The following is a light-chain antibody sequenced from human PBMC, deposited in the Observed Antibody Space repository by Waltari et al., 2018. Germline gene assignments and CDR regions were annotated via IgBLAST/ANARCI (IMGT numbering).Light chain of an antibody. CDR2: DVD. V-gene: IGLV2-14*03. Sequence: QSALTQPASVSGSPGQSITISCTGTSSDIGFHNYVSWYQRHPGKAPQLMIYDVDHRPSGVSNRFSGSRSGNTASLTISGLQAEDEADYYCSSCTSSSTPEVVFGGGTKLTVL. CDR3: SSCTSSSTPEVV. CDR1: SSDIGFHNY. J-gene: IGLJ2*01.